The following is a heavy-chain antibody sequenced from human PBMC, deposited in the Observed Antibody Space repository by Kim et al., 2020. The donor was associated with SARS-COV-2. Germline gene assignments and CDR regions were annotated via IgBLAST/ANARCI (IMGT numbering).Heavy chain of an antibody. CDR2: ISYDGSNK. V-gene: IGHV3-30*18. CDR3: AKDQDGSGSFPYYYGMDV. CDR1: GFTFSSYG. Sequence: GGSLRLSCAASGFTFSSYGMHWVRQAPGKGLEWVAVISYDGSNKYYADSVKGRFTISRDNSKNTLYLQMNSLRAEDTAVYYCAKDQDGSGSFPYYYGMDVWGQGTTVTVSS. J-gene: IGHJ6*02. D-gene: IGHD3-10*01.